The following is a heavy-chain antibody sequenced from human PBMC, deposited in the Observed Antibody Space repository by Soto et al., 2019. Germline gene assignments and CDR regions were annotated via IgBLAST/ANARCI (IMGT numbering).Heavy chain of an antibody. CDR2: INPNSGGT. J-gene: IGHJ4*02. CDR1: GYTFTGYY. CDR3: ARAQRYCSSTSCRYDY. D-gene: IGHD2-2*01. Sequence: ASVKVSCKASGYTFTGYYMHWVRQAPGQGLEWMGWINPNSGGTNYAQKFQGWVTMTRDTSISTAYMELSRLRSDDTAVYYCARAQRYCSSTSCRYDYWGQGTLVTVSS. V-gene: IGHV1-2*04.